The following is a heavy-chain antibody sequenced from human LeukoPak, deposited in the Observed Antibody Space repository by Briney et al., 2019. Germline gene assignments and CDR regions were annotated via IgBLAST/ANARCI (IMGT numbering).Heavy chain of an antibody. CDR2: ISSTSRFI. J-gene: IGHJ4*02. Sequence: GGSLRLSCAASGFTFSSYGMSWVRQAPGKGLEWVSSISSTSRFIHYADSVKGRFTISRDDDKNSLYLQMNSLRAEDTAVYYCARGRHIVVVTAIPDGDYWGQGTLVTVSS. CDR3: ARGRHIVVVTAIPDGDY. CDR1: GFTFSSYG. V-gene: IGHV3-21*01. D-gene: IGHD2-21*02.